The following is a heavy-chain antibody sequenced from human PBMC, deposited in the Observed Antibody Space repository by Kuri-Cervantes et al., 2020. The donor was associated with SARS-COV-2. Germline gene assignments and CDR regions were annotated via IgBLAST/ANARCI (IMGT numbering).Heavy chain of an antibody. CDR1: GFTLNTYA. J-gene: IGHJ6*03. CDR3: ARDLTLGYTEAYYYYMDV. Sequence: GGSLRLSCEVSGFTLNTYAIHWVRQAPGKGLEWVAVISHDGTKKYHADSVKGRFTISSDNVQNTLYLQMNSLRAEDTAVYYCARDLTLGYTEAYYYYMDVWGKGTTVTVSS. D-gene: IGHD3-16*02. V-gene: IGHV3-30-3*01. CDR2: ISHDGTKK.